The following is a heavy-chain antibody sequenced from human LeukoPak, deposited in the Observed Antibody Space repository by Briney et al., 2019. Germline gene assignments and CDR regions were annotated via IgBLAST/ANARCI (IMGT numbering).Heavy chain of an antibody. Sequence: KPSETLSLTYAVYGGSFSGYYWSWIRQPPGKGLEWIGEINHSGSTNYNPSLKSRVTISVDTSKNQFSLKLSSVTAADTAVYYCARRGYSYGSRLRFDPWGQGTLVTVSS. D-gene: IGHD5-18*01. CDR1: GGSFSGYY. V-gene: IGHV4-34*01. CDR3: ARRGYSYGSRLRFDP. CDR2: INHSGST. J-gene: IGHJ5*02.